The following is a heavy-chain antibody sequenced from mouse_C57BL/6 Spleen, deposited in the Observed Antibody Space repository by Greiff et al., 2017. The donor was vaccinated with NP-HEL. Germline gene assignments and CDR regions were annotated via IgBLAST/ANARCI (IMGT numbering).Heavy chain of an antibody. V-gene: IGHV5-4*03. Sequence: DVKLVESGGGLVKPGGSLKLSCAASGFTFSSYAMSWVRQTPEKRLEWVATISDGGSYTYYPANVKGRFTISRDNAKNNLYLQMSQLKSEDTAMYYCARGLLRNAMDYWGQGTSGTVSS. CDR3: ARGLLRNAMDY. CDR1: GFTFSSYA. CDR2: ISDGGSYT. J-gene: IGHJ4*01. D-gene: IGHD2-13*01.